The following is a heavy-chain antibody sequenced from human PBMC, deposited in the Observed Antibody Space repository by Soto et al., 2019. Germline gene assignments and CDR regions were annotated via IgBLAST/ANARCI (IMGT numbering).Heavy chain of an antibody. CDR1: GYTSTSYG. CDR2: ISAYNDNT. J-gene: IGHJ5*02. Sequence: ASVKVSCKASGYTSTSYGISWLRRAPGQGLEWMGWISAYNDNTNYAHKLQGRVTMTTDTSTSTAYMELRSLRSDDTAVYYCAREPGNGHDHWFDPWGQGTLVTVSS. V-gene: IGHV1-18*04. CDR3: AREPGNGHDHWFDP. D-gene: IGHD1-26*01.